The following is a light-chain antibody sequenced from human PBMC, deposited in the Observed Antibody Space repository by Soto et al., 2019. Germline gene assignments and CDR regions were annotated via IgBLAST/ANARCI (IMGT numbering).Light chain of an antibody. CDR1: QSISSC. Sequence: DIQMTQSPSTLSASVGDRVTITCRASQSISSCLAWYQQKPGKAPKLLIYKASSLESGVPSRFSGSGSGTEFTLIIISLQPDDYAPYYCQQYNSYSSWTFGQGTKVEIK. CDR2: KAS. CDR3: QQYNSYSSWT. J-gene: IGKJ1*01. V-gene: IGKV1-5*03.